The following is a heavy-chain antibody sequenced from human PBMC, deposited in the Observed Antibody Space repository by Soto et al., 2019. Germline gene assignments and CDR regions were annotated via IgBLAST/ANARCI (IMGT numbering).Heavy chain of an antibody. D-gene: IGHD2-2*01. V-gene: IGHV4-59*08. CDR3: ASCSSTSCYYMDV. J-gene: IGHJ6*03. CDR2: IYYSGST. Sequence: PSETLSPTCPFSGVSISSYYWSWIRQPPGKGLEWIGYIYYSGSTNYNPSLKSRVTISVDTSKNQFSLKPSSVTAADTAVYYCASCSSTSCYYMDVWGKGTTVTVSS. CDR1: GVSISSYY.